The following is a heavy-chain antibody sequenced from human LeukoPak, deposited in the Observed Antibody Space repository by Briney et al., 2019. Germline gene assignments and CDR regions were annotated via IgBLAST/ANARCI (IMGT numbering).Heavy chain of an antibody. V-gene: IGHV1-2*02. CDR3: VRKSATRRTSEFDY. CDR1: GYTFTGYY. D-gene: IGHD2-15*01. CDR2: INPNSGGT. Sequence: ASVKVSCKASGYTFTGYYMHWVRQAPGQGLEWMGWINPNSGGTNYAQNFQGRVTMTTDTSISTAYMDLSSLGSDDTAIFYCVRKSATRRTSEFDYWGQGTPVTVSS. J-gene: IGHJ4*02.